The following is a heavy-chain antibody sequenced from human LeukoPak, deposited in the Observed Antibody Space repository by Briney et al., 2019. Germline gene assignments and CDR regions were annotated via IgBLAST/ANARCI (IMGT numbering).Heavy chain of an antibody. Sequence: SETLSLTCIVSGGSISSGGHYWGWIRQPPGKGLEWIGSIYYSGSTYYNPSLNSRVTMFVDMSKNHFSLKMSSVTATDTAVYYCARLVCGGGSCPAEFDYWGQGTLVTVSS. CDR3: ARLVCGGGSCPAEFDY. CDR1: GGSISSGGHY. V-gene: IGHV4-39*02. D-gene: IGHD2-15*01. CDR2: IYYSGST. J-gene: IGHJ4*02.